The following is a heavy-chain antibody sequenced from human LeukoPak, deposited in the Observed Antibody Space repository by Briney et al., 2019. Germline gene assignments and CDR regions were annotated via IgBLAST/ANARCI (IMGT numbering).Heavy chain of an antibody. D-gene: IGHD2-2*01. J-gene: IGHJ4*02. Sequence: ASVKVSCKASGYTFTSYAMHWVRQAPGQRLEWMGWINAGNGNTKYSQKFQGRVTITRDTSASTAYMELSSLRSEDTAVYYCARAPKSCSSSRCYAGAVDYWGQGTLVTVSS. CDR2: INAGNGNT. CDR1: GYTFTSYA. V-gene: IGHV1-3*01. CDR3: ARAPKSCSSSRCYAGAVDY.